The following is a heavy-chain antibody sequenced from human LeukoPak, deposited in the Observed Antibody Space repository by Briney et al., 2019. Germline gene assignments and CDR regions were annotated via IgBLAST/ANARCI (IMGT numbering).Heavy chain of an antibody. Sequence: PSETLSLTCAVYGGSFSGYCWSWIRPPPGKGLEWIGEINHSGSTNYNPSLKSRVTISVDTSKNQFSLKLSSVTAADTAVYYCARGGFGVVIDIWGQGTLVTVSS. D-gene: IGHD3-3*01. V-gene: IGHV4-34*01. J-gene: IGHJ4*02. CDR1: GGSFSGYC. CDR2: INHSGST. CDR3: ARGGFGVVIDI.